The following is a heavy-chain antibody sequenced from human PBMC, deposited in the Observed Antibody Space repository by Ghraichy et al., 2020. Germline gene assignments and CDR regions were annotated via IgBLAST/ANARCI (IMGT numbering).Heavy chain of an antibody. CDR1: GGSISSSSYY. D-gene: IGHD1-1*01. CDR3: ARRSTTRDDAFDI. J-gene: IGHJ3*02. CDR2: IYYSGST. V-gene: IGHV4-39*01. Sequence: GSLSLTCTVSGGSISSSSYYWGWIRQPPGKGLEWIGSIYYSGSTYYNPSLKSRVTISVDTSKNQFSLKLSSVTAADTAVYYCARRSTTRDDAFDIWGQGTMVTVSS.